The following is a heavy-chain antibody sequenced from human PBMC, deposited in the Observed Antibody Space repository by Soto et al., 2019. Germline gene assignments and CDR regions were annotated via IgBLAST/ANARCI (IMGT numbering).Heavy chain of an antibody. CDR2: INHIGLT. J-gene: IGHJ4*02. D-gene: IGHD2-21*01. Sequence: QVQLQQWGAGLLKPSETLSLTCAVYGGSFSGFYSCWIRQPPGKGLEWIGEINHIGLTNYNPSLKSRVTISVDTSKNQFSLNLTSVTAADTAVYYCARGYATNWHIPHYWGQGTLVTVSS. CDR1: GGSFSGFY. V-gene: IGHV4-34*01. CDR3: ARGYATNWHIPHY.